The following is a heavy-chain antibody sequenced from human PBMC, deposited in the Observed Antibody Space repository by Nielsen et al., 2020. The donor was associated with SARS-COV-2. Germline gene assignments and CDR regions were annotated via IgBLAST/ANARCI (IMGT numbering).Heavy chain of an antibody. Sequence: WIRQPPGKGLVWVSRINSDGSSTSYADSVKGRFTISRDNAKNTLYLQMNSLRAEDTAVYYCAREDGDYDFWSGRFYYYGMDVWGQGTTVTVSS. V-gene: IGHV3-74*01. D-gene: IGHD3-3*01. CDR2: INSDGSST. J-gene: IGHJ6*02. CDR3: AREDGDYDFWSGRFYYYGMDV.